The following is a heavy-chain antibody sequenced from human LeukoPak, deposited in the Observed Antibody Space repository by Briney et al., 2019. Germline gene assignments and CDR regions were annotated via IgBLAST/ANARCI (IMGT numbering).Heavy chain of an antibody. CDR2: IGTAGVP. D-gene: IGHD3-10*01. V-gene: IGHV3-13*05. J-gene: IGHJ3*02. Sequence: GGSLRLSCAASGFTFSSYDMHWVRQATGKGLEWVSAIGTAGVPYYPGSVKGRFPISRENAKNSLYLQMNSLRAGDTAVYYCARRGVFDAFDIWGQGTMVTVSS. CDR1: GFTFSSYD. CDR3: ARRGVFDAFDI.